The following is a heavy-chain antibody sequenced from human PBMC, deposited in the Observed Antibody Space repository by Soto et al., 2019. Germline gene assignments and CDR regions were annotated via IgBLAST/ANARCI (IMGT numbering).Heavy chain of an antibody. J-gene: IGHJ5*02. V-gene: IGHV4-39*01. CDR2: IYYSGST. CDR1: GGSISSSSYY. D-gene: IGHD3-9*01. CDR3: ARFYYDILTGYYFDP. Sequence: SETLSLTCTVSGGSISSSSYYWGWIRQPPGKGLEWIGSIYYSGSTYYNPSLKSRVTISVDTSKNQFSLKLSSVTAADMAVYYCARFYYDILTGYYFDPWGQGTLVTVSS.